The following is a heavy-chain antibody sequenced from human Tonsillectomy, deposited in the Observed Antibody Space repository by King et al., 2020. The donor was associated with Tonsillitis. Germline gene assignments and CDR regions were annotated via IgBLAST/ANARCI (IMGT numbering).Heavy chain of an antibody. D-gene: IGHD1-14*01. J-gene: IGHJ3*02. Sequence: VQLQQWGAGLLKPSETLSLTCAVYGGSFSGYYWSWIRQPPGKGLEWIGEINHSGSTNYNPSLKSRVTISVDTSKNQFSLKLSSVTAADTAVYYCARGLWAGRVYNHGLDAFDIWGQGTMVTVSS. CDR2: INHSGST. V-gene: IGHV4-34*01. CDR3: ARGLWAGRVYNHGLDAFDI. CDR1: GGSFSGYY.